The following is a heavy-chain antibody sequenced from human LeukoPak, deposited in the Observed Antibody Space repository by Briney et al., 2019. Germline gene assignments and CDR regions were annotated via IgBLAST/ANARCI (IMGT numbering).Heavy chain of an antibody. V-gene: IGHV3-53*01. CDR1: GFTVSSNY. Sequence: PGGSLRLSCAASGFTVSSNYMSWVRQAPGKGLEWVSVIYSGGSTYYADSVKGRFTISRDNSKNTLYLQMNSLRAEDTAVYYCARGPDYGDYAEWYSSVRGAFDIWGQGTMVTVSS. J-gene: IGHJ3*02. CDR2: IYSGGST. D-gene: IGHD4-17*01. CDR3: ARGPDYGDYAEWYSSVRGAFDI.